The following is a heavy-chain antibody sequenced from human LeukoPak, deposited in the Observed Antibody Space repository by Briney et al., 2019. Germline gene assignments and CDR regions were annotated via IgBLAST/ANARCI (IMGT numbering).Heavy chain of an antibody. CDR2: FSNSGGNT. J-gene: IGHJ4*02. Sequence: GGSLRLSCAASGFTFSSYVMTWVRQAPGKGLEWVSGFSNSGGNTYYADSVKGRFTISRDNSKNTLYLQMSSLRAEDTAVYFCANVYSVWSGYFDYWGRGTLVTVSS. CDR1: GFTFSSYV. V-gene: IGHV3-23*01. D-gene: IGHD5/OR15-5a*01. CDR3: ANVYSVWSGYFDY.